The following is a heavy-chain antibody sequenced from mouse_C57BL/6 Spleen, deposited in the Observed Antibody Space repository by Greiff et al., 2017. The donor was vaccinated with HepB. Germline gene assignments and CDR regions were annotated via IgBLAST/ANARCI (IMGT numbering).Heavy chain of an antibody. CDR2: IYPGSGST. D-gene: IGHD2-4*01. V-gene: IGHV1-55*01. CDR1: GYTFTSYW. J-gene: IGHJ3*01. Sequence: QVQLQQPGAELVKPGASVKMSCKASGYTFTSYWITWVKQRPGQGLEWIGDIYPGSGSTNYNEKFKSKATLTVDTSSSTAYMQLSSLTSEDSAVYYCARGEETAPGGYDYDGAWFAYWGQGTLVTVSA. CDR3: ARGEETAPGGYDYDGAWFAY.